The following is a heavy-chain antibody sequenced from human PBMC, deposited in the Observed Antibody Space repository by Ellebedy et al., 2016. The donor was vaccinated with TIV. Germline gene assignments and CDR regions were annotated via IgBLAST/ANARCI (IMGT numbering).Heavy chain of an antibody. CDR3: ARGDYYDSSGYRGALGIDY. D-gene: IGHD3-22*01. CDR1: GFTFSTYD. J-gene: IGHJ4*02. Sequence: GESLKISXAASGFTFSTYDMHWVRQPTGKGLEWVSGIETAGDIYYSGSVKGRFTISRENAKNSLYLEMNSLRAGDTAVYYCARGDYYDSSGYRGALGIDYWGQGTLVTVSS. CDR2: IETAGDI. V-gene: IGHV3-13*01.